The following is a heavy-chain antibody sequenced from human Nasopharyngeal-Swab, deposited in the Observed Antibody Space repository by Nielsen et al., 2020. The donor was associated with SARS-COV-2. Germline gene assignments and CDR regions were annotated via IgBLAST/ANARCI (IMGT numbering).Heavy chain of an antibody. CDR1: GVIVSANY. CDR2: INTGGAT. D-gene: IGHD3-22*01. J-gene: IGHJ4*02. CDR3: ARDPAGYYYGSSGYLDY. V-gene: IGHV3-53*01. Sequence: GESLKISCAASGVIVSANYMNWVRQAPGKGLEWVALINTGGATFYADSVKGRFTISRDNSKNTVYLQMNSLSAEDTAVYYCARDPAGYYYGSSGYLDYWGQGTLVTVSS.